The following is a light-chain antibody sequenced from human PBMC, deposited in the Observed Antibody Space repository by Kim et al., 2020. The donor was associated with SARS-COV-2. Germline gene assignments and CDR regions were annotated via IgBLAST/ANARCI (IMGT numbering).Light chain of an antibody. J-gene: IGKJ2*01. Sequence: LYPGDRASLSCRASQSVSSSYLAWYQQKPGKAPRLLIYGASSRATGIPDRFSGSGSGTDFTLTISRLEPEDFAVYYCQQYGSSPYTFGQGTKLEI. CDR1: QSVSSSY. CDR2: GAS. V-gene: IGKV3-20*01. CDR3: QQYGSSPYT.